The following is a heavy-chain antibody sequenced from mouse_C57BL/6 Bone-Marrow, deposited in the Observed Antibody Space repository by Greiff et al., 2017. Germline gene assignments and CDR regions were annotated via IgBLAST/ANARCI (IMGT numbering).Heavy chain of an antibody. CDR2: IDPSDSYT. J-gene: IGHJ3*01. CDR1: GYTFTSYW. V-gene: IGHV1-69*01. D-gene: IGHD1-1*01. CDR3: ARDITTVVERTWFAY. Sequence: VQLQESGAELVMPGASVKLSCKASGYTFTSYWMHWVKQRPGQGLEWIGEIDPSDSYTNYNQKFKGKSTLTVDKSSSNAYMQLSSLASEDSAVYYCARDITTVVERTWFAYWGQGTLVTVSA.